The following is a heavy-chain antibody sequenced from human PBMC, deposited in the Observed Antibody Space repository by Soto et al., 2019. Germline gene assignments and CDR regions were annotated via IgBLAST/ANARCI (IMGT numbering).Heavy chain of an antibody. CDR3: ARARRDSGYDLEGEGYYFDY. CDR2: IYYSGST. J-gene: IGHJ4*02. CDR1: GGSISSGGYY. D-gene: IGHD5-12*01. V-gene: IGHV4-31*03. Sequence: QVQLQESGPGLVKPSQTLSLTCTVSGGSISSGGYYWSWIRQHPGKGLEWIGYIYYSGSTYYNPYLKSRVTISVDTSKNQFSLKLSSVTAADTAVYYCARARRDSGYDLEGEGYYFDYWGQGTLVTVSS.